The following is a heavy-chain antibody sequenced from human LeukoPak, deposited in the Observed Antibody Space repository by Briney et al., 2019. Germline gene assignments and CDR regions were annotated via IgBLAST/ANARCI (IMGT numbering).Heavy chain of an antibody. D-gene: IGHD5-12*01. CDR1: GFTFSSYA. V-gene: IGHV3-23*01. J-gene: IGHJ1*01. Sequence: GGSLRLSCAASGFTFSSYAMSWVRQAPGKGLEWVSAISGSGGSTYYADSVKGRFTISRDNSKNTLYLQMNSLRAEDTAVYYCAKDPHRGYSGYDLPPEYFQHWGQGTLVTVSS. CDR2: ISGSGGST. CDR3: AKDPHRGYSGYDLPPEYFQH.